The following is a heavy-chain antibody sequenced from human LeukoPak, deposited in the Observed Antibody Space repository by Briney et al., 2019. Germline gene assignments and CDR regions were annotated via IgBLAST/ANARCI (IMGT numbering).Heavy chain of an antibody. Sequence: GGSLRLSCAASGFTFSSYWMNWARQGPGKGLEWVASINHNGNVNYYVDSVKGRFTISRDNAKNSLYLQMSNLRAEDTAVYFCARGGGLDVWGQGATVTVSS. CDR1: GFTFSSYW. V-gene: IGHV3-7*03. J-gene: IGHJ6*02. D-gene: IGHD3-16*01. CDR3: ARGGGLDV. CDR2: INHNGNVN.